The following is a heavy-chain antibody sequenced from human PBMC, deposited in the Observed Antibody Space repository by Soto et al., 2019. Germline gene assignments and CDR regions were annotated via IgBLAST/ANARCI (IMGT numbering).Heavy chain of an antibody. Sequence: GESLKISCAASGFTFSSYWMSWVRQAPGKGLEWVANIKQDGSEKYYVDSVKGRFTISRDNAKNSLYLQMNSLRAEDTAVYYCARREITMIVGNAFDIWGQGTMVTVSS. D-gene: IGHD3-22*01. V-gene: IGHV3-7*01. J-gene: IGHJ3*02. CDR3: ARREITMIVGNAFDI. CDR2: IKQDGSEK. CDR1: GFTFSSYW.